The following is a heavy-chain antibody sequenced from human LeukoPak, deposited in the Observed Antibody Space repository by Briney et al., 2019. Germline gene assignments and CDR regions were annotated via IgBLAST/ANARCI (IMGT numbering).Heavy chain of an antibody. CDR3: ATGGYCSGGTCYGAGWFDP. CDR1: GFTFSSYA. D-gene: IGHD2-15*01. J-gene: IGHJ5*02. CDR2: ISGSGERT. V-gene: IGHV3-23*01. Sequence: GGSLRLSCAASGFTFSSYAMTWVRQAPGKGLEWVSGISGSGERTYYADSVKGRFTISRDNAKNSLYLQMNSLRADDTAVYYCATGGYCSGGTCYGAGWFDPWGQGTLVTVSS.